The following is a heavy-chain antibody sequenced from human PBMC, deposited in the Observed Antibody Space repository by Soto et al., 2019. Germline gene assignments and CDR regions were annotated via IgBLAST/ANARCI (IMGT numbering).Heavy chain of an antibody. CDR3: ARGGGYAKSSYDFGMDV. D-gene: IGHD2-2*01. J-gene: IGHJ6*02. Sequence: QVQLVQSGAEVKKPGSSVKVSCKASGGTFSTYSISWVRQAPGQGLEWMGGSPPIFGTSNYAQNFQGRVPITADESTSTADMELSSLRCDDTAGYDCARGGGYAKSSYDFGMDVWGQGPTVTVS. CDR1: GGTFSTYS. V-gene: IGHV1-69*01. CDR2: SPPIFGTS.